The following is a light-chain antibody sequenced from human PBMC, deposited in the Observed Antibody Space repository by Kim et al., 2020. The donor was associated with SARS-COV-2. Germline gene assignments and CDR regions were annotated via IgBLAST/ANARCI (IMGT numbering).Light chain of an antibody. CDR1: QSLLHRNGENY. CDR3: MQALQTPKT. J-gene: IGKJ4*01. CDR2: LGS. V-gene: IGKV2-28*01. Sequence: DIVMTQSPLSLPVSPGEPASISCRSSQSLLHRNGENYLDWYLQKPGQSPQLLIYLGSNRAPGVPDRFSGSGSGTDFTLQISRVEAEDIGVYYCMQALQTPKTVGGGTMVDIK.